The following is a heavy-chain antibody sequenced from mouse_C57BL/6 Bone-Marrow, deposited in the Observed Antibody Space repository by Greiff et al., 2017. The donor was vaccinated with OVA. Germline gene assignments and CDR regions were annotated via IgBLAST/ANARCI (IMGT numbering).Heavy chain of an antibody. V-gene: IGHV1-26*01. CDR3: ARSGGLFDY. CDR1: GYTFTDYY. J-gene: IGHJ2*01. D-gene: IGHD3-1*01. CDR2: INPNNGGT. Sequence: EVQLHQSGPELVKPGASVKISCKASGYTFTDYYMNWVKQSHGKSLEWIGDINPNNGGTSYNQKFKGKATLTVDKSSSTAYMELRSLTSEDSAVYYCARSGGLFDYWGQGTTLTVSS.